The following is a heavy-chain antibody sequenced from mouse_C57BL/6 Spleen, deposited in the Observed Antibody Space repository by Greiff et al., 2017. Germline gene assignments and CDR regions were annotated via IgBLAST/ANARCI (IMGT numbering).Heavy chain of an antibody. CDR1: GYTFTDYN. Sequence: EVQRVESGPELVKPGASVKMSCKASGYTFTDYNMHWVKQSHGKSLEWIGYINPNNGGTSYNQKFKGKATLTVNKSSSTAYMELRSLTSEDSAVYYCARENDGYLPFAYWGQGTLVTVSA. V-gene: IGHV1-22*01. CDR3: ARENDGYLPFAY. D-gene: IGHD2-3*01. J-gene: IGHJ3*01. CDR2: INPNNGGT.